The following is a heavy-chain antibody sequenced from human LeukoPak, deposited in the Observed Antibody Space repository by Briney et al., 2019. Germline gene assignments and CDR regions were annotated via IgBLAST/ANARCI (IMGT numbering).Heavy chain of an antibody. Sequence: ASVKVSCKTSGYTFTGYYMHWVRQAPGQGLEWMGWINPNSGGTNYAQKFQGRVTMTRDTSISTAYMELSRLRSDDTAVYYCARGSAHGDWVDYWGQGTLVTVSS. J-gene: IGHJ4*02. CDR3: ARGSAHGDWVDY. V-gene: IGHV1-2*02. D-gene: IGHD4-17*01. CDR1: GYTFTGYY. CDR2: INPNSGGT.